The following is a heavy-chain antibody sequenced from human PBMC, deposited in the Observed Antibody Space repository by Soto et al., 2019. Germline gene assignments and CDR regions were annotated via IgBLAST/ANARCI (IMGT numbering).Heavy chain of an antibody. J-gene: IGHJ4*02. CDR1: GGSISSGGYY. D-gene: IGHD6-19*01. V-gene: IGHV4-31*03. CDR2: IYYGGSN. CDR3: ARYKSGWNSDY. Sequence: QVQLQESGPGLVKPSQTLSLTCTVSGGSISSGGYYWSWIRQHPGKGLEWIGYIYYGGSNYYNPSHRSGGTISIETSKNQFSLNLSSFTAADTAVYYCARYKSGWNSDYWGQGTLVTVSS.